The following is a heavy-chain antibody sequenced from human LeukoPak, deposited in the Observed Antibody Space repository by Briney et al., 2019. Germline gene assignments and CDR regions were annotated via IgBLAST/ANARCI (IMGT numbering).Heavy chain of an antibody. Sequence: PSETLSLTCAVYGGSLSGYYWSWIRQPPGKGLEWIGEINHSGSTNYNPSLKSRVTISVDTSKNQFSLKLSSVTAADTAVYYCASSRILAYYDILTGYLFDYWGQGTLVTVSS. D-gene: IGHD3-9*01. V-gene: IGHV4-34*01. CDR2: INHSGST. CDR3: ASSRILAYYDILTGYLFDY. J-gene: IGHJ4*02. CDR1: GGSLSGYY.